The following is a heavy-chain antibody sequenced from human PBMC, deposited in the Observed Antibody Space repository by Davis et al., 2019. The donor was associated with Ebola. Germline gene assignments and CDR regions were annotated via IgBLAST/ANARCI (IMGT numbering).Heavy chain of an antibody. V-gene: IGHV3-74*01. CDR2: INSDGSST. Sequence: GESLKISCAASGFTFSRYWMHWVRQAPGKWLVWVSRINSDGSSTSYADSVKGRFTISRDNAKNTLYLQMNSLRAEDTAVYYCARSGLRAKTIDYWGQGTLVTVSS. CDR1: GFTFSRYW. J-gene: IGHJ4*02. CDR3: ARSGLRAKTIDY. D-gene: IGHD3-10*01.